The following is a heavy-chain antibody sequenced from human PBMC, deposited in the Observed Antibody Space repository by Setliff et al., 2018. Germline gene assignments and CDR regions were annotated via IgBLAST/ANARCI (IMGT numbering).Heavy chain of an antibody. D-gene: IGHD1-1*01. CDR2: IYHGGKT. V-gene: IGHV4-39*01. J-gene: IGHJ4*02. CDR3: ARTGTYRYFDS. Sequence: PSETLPLTCTVSGGSISSGVYYWGWIRQPPGKGLEWIGRIYHGGKTYYNTSLESRLTISVDTSKNQFSLKLRSVTAADTAVYYCARTGTYRYFDSWGQGTLVTVSS. CDR1: GGSISSGVYY.